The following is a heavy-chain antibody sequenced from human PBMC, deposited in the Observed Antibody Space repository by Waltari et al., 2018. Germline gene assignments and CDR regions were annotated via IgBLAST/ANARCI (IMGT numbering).Heavy chain of an antibody. CDR2: IYYRGGA. J-gene: IGHJ4*02. V-gene: IGHV4-39*07. Sequence: QLQLQESGPGLVKPSETLSLTCTVSGGSISSSSYYWGWIRQPPGKGLEWIGSIYYRGGAYYNPALNSRVTISVDTSKNQFSLKLSSVTAADTAVYYCARKYSSGWTTNYYFDYWGQGTLVTVSS. D-gene: IGHD6-19*01. CDR1: GGSISSSSYY. CDR3: ARKYSSGWTTNYYFDY.